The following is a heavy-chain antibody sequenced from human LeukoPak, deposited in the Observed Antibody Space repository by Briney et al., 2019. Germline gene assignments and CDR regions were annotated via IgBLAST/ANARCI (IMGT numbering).Heavy chain of an antibody. Sequence: PGRSLRLSCAASGFTFSTYGMHWVRQAPGKGLEWVAVIWYDGSNENYPDSVKGRFTISRDNSKNTLYLQMNSLGVEDTAVYYCARDRAGGDHQYFDSWGQGTPVTVSS. CDR1: GFTFSTYG. J-gene: IGHJ4*02. CDR2: IWYDGSNE. V-gene: IGHV3-33*01. D-gene: IGHD4-17*01. CDR3: ARDRAGGDHQYFDS.